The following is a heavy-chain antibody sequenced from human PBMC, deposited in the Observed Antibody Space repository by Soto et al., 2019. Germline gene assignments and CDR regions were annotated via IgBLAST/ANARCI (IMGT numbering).Heavy chain of an antibody. V-gene: IGHV3-23*01. CDR2: ISGSGANT. CDR1: GFSFSSYA. Sequence: EVQLLESGGGLVQPGGSLRLSCAASGFSFSSYAMSWVRQAPGKGLECVSSISGSGANTYYVDSVKGRFTVSRDNSKNTLYLQMSSLRGEDTAVYKCAKAAAYHGSASYFPFDDWGLGTRVTVSS. CDR3: AKAAAYHGSASYFPFDD. J-gene: IGHJ4*02. D-gene: IGHD3-10*01.